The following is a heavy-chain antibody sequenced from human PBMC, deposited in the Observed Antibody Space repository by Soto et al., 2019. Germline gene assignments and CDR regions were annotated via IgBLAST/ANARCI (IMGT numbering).Heavy chain of an antibody. V-gene: IGHV4-4*07. J-gene: IGHJ4*02. CDR2: MYTSGST. CDR3: ARGGSGDGFKPFDY. Sequence: QVQLQESGPGLVKSSETLSLTCTVSGGSISSYSWSWIRQPAGKGLEWIGRMYTSGSTNYNYSLKSRVTMALDTSQNHFSLKLSSVTATDTDVYYCARGGSGDGFKPFDYWGQGTLVTVSS. CDR1: GGSISSYS. D-gene: IGHD3-10*01.